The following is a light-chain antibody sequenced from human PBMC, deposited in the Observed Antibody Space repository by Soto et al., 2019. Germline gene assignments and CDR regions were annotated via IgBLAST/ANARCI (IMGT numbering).Light chain of an antibody. V-gene: IGKV1-39*01. CDR2: AAS. Sequence: DIQMTQSPSSLSASVGDRVTITCRASQSISTYLNWYQQRPGKAPKLLIYAASSLQSGVPSTFSASGSGTHFTLTNSSLQPEDFATYYCQQSYSTPPTFGKGTKLEIK. CDR3: QQSYSTPPT. CDR1: QSISTY. J-gene: IGKJ2*01.